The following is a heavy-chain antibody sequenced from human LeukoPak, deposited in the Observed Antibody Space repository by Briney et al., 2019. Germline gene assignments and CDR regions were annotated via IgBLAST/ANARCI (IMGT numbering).Heavy chain of an antibody. CDR1: GFTFSSYS. J-gene: IGHJ3*02. CDR2: ISSSSSYI. Sequence: PGGSLRLSCAASGFTFSSYSMNWVRQAPGKGLEWVSSISSSSSYIYYPDPVKGRFTISRDNARNSLYLQMNSLRAEDTAVYYCARSQNVFWGPDAFDIWGQGTMVTVSS. D-gene: IGHD3-16*01. V-gene: IGHV3-21*01. CDR3: ARSQNVFWGPDAFDI.